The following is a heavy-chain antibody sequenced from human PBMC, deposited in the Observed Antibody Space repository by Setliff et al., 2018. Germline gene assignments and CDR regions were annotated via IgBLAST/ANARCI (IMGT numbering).Heavy chain of an antibody. D-gene: IGHD2-2*02. J-gene: IGHJ6*02. CDR2: INHSGST. Sequence: SETLSLTCTVSGGSISSDYYWSWIRQPPGKGLEWIGEINHSGSTNYNPSLKSRVTISLDTSRNQVSLKLSSVTAADTAVYYCARDRQYCSSTSCYTSYFYYYAMDIWGQGTTVTVSS. CDR1: GGSISSDYY. CDR3: ARDRQYCSSTSCYTSYFYYYAMDI. V-gene: IGHV4-34*01.